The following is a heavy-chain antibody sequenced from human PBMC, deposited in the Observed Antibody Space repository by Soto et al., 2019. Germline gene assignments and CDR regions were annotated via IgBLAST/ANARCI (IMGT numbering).Heavy chain of an antibody. D-gene: IGHD2-8*01. CDR1: GFNFSDYG. CDR2: ISYDGSKK. J-gene: IGHJ4*02. Sequence: GGSLRLSCAASGFNFSDYGMHWVRQAPGKGLEWVAVISYDGSKKYYADSVKGRVTISRDNAKSTQYLQVDSLRDEDTAVYYCEKEAPKMGFDYWGQGSLVTVSS. V-gene: IGHV3-30*18. CDR3: EKEAPKMGFDY.